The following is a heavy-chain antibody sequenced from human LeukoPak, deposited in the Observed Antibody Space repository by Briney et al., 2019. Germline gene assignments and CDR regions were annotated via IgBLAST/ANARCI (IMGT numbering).Heavy chain of an antibody. Sequence: SETLSLTCAVYGGSFSGYYWSWIRQPPGKGLEWIGEINHSGSTNYNPSLKSRVTISVDTSKNQFSLKLSSVTAADTAVYYCARGPYCSSTSCYYAWFDPWGQGTLVTVS. D-gene: IGHD2-2*01. CDR1: GGSFSGYY. J-gene: IGHJ5*02. CDR3: ARGPYCSSTSCYYAWFDP. CDR2: INHSGST. V-gene: IGHV4-34*01.